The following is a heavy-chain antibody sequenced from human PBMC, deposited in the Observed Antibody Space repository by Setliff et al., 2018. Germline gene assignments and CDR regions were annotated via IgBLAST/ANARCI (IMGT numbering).Heavy chain of an antibody. V-gene: IGHV4-59*08. Sequence: PSETLSLTCNVSGGSISSYSWSWIRQAPGKGLEWIGYLYYSGNTNYNPSLKSRVTISLDTSKNHFSLNLRSVTAADTAVYYCARLSPYNTGPPFDYWGQGTLVTVSS. J-gene: IGHJ4*02. D-gene: IGHD2-8*02. CDR3: ARLSPYNTGPPFDY. CDR1: GGSISSYS. CDR2: LYYSGNT.